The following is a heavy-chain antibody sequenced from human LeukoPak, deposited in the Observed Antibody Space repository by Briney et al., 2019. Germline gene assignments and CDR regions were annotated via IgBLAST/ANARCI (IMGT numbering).Heavy chain of an antibody. V-gene: IGHV4-4*07. CDR1: GGSISSYY. CDR2: IYTSGST. D-gene: IGHD3-3*01. Sequence: SETLSLTCTVSGGSISSYYWSWIRQPAAKGLEWIGRIYTSGSTNYNPSLKSRVTMSVDTSKNQFSLKLSSVTAADTAVYYCARVDDFWSGQDTNYYMEVWGKGTTVTVSS. CDR3: ARVDDFWSGQDTNYYMEV. J-gene: IGHJ6*03.